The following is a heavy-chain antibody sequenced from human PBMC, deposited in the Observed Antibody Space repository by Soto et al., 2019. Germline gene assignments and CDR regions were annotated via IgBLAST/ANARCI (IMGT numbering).Heavy chain of an antibody. V-gene: IGHV4-31*03. Sequence: QLQLQESGPGLVKPSQTLSLACTVSGGSFSSGGYYWSWIRQLPRKGLEWIGYIYYSGSTDYNPSLKSRFTISLDTSKNQFSLKLSSVTAADTAVYYCARATSFSGHHGYWGQGTLVTVSS. CDR2: IYYSGST. J-gene: IGHJ4*02. D-gene: IGHD2-8*02. CDR1: GGSFSSGGYY. CDR3: ARATSFSGHHGY.